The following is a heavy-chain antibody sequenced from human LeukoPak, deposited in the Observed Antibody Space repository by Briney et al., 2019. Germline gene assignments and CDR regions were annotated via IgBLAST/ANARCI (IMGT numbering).Heavy chain of an antibody. V-gene: IGHV1-69*04. CDR2: IIPILGIA. Sequence: SVKVSCKASGGTFSSYAISWARQAPGQGLEWMGRIIPILGIANYAQKFQGRVTITADKSTSTAYMELSSLRSEDTAVYYCARDRGPYYGDWGDDAFDIWGQGTMVTVSS. CDR1: GGTFSSYA. J-gene: IGHJ3*02. CDR3: ARDRGPYYGDWGDDAFDI. D-gene: IGHD4-17*01.